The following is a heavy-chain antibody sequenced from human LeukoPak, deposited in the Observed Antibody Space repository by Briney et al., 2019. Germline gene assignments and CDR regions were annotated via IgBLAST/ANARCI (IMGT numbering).Heavy chain of an antibody. CDR1: GFXFDDFA. D-gene: IGHD6-13*01. CDR2: ISGDGRDA. CDR3: GQDSEQQLIN. Sequence: GGSLRLSCAASGFXFDDFAIHWVRQAPGKGREWVSLISGDGRDAYYADSVKGRFSISRDNTKNSLSLQMNILRPEDTALYYYGQDSEQQLINWAQGTLVTVSS. V-gene: IGHV3-43*02. J-gene: IGHJ4*02.